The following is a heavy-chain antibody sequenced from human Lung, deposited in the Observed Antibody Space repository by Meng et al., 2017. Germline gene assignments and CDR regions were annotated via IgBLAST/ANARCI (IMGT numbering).Heavy chain of an antibody. V-gene: IGHV3-15*02. Sequence: EVHLVESGGALVKPGGSLILSCAASGFYFSNAWMSWVRQAPGKGLEWVGRIKSNTDGGTTEYAAPVTGRFTISRDDSKSTLNLHLSGLRTDDTGVYYCTWDDKAVSDYWGQGTLVTVSS. CDR3: TWDDKAVSDY. CDR2: IKSNTDGGTT. D-gene: IGHD3-9*01. CDR1: GFYFSNAW. J-gene: IGHJ4*02.